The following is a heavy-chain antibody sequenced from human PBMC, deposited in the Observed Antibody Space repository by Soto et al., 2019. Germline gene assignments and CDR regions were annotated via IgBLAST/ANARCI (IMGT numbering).Heavy chain of an antibody. CDR2: IYYTGRT. J-gene: IGHJ4*02. CDR3: ARDSTAFVFDY. CDR1: GDSVKSGSFY. Sequence: QVQLQESGPGRVKPSETLSLTCTVSGDSVKSGSFYWSWIRQPPGMGLEWIGYIYYTGRTSYNPSRNGRVTISLDLSQSHVALTLTSVTAADTAVYYCARDSTAFVFDYWGQGALVTVSS. D-gene: IGHD3-3*02. V-gene: IGHV4-61*03.